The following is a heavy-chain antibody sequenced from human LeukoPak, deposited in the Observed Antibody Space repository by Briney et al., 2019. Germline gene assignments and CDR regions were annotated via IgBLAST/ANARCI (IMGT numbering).Heavy chain of an antibody. CDR2: LYSGGAT. Sequence: PGGSLRLSCAASGFTVSSNYMSWVRQAPGKGLEWVSVLYSGGATYYADSVKGRFTISRVDSKNTLFLQMNSLRAEDTAVYYCAKGFWVEMATIDEGFDYWGQGTLVTVSS. CDR1: GFTVSSNY. V-gene: IGHV3-53*01. J-gene: IGHJ4*02. D-gene: IGHD5-24*01. CDR3: AKGFWVEMATIDEGFDY.